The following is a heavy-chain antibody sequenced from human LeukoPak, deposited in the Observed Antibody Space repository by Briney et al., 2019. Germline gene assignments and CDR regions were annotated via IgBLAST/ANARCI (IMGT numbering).Heavy chain of an antibody. J-gene: IGHJ4*02. CDR1: GGTFSSYA. Sequence: SVKVSCKASGGTFSSYAISWVRQAPGQGLEWMGGIIPIFGTANYAQKFQGRVTITADESTSTAYMELSSLRSEDTAVYYCAREGAEVVPAASYDYWGQGTLVTVSS. D-gene: IGHD2-2*01. CDR2: IIPIFGTA. V-gene: IGHV1-69*13. CDR3: AREGAEVVPAASYDY.